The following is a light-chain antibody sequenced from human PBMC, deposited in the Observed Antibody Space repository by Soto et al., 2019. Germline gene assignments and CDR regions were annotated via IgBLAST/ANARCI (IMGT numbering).Light chain of an antibody. CDR3: AAWDDSLNARRV. CDR1: RSNIGNNA. Sequence: QSVLTQPPSASGTPGQRVTISCSGSRSNIGNNAVSWYQQLPGTAPKLLIYNNNQRHSGVPDRCSGSKSGTSASLAISGLQSEDEADYYCAAWDDSLNARRVFGGGTKLTVL. CDR2: NNN. J-gene: IGLJ3*02. V-gene: IGLV1-44*01.